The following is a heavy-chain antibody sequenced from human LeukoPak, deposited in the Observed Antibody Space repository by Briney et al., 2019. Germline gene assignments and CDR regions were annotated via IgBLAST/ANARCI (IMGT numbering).Heavy chain of an antibody. V-gene: IGHV1-46*01. J-gene: IGHJ4*02. CDR2: INPSGGST. CDR3: ARGLYYDSSGYYYGTFDY. CDR1: GYTFTSYY. Sequence: ASVKVSCKASGYTFTSYYMHWVRQAPGQGLEWMGIINPSGGSTSYAQKFQGRVTMTRDTSTSTAYMELRSLRSDDTAVYYCARGLYYDSSGYYYGTFDYWGQGTLVTVSS. D-gene: IGHD3-22*01.